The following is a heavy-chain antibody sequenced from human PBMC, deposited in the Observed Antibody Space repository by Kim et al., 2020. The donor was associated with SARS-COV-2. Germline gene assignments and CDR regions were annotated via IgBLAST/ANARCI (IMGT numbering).Heavy chain of an antibody. V-gene: IGHV3-7*01. Sequence: GGSLRLSCAASGFTFSSYWMSWVRQAPGKGLEWVANIKQDGSEKYYVDSVKGRFTISRDNAKNSLYLQMNSLRAEDTAVYYCARDEEVWLVGYGPYYYYGMDVWGQGTTVTVSS. D-gene: IGHD2-15*01. J-gene: IGHJ6*02. CDR3: ARDEEVWLVGYGPYYYYGMDV. CDR2: IKQDGSEK. CDR1: GFTFSSYW.